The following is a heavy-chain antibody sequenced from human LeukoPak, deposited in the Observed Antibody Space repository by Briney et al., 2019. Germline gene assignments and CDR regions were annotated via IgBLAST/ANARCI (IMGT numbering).Heavy chain of an antibody. CDR1: RFTFSNAW. CDR3: TTDRDYGDYPEYYFDY. Sequence: GGSLRLSCAASRFTFSNAWMSWVRQAPGKGLEWVGHIKSKTDGGTTDYAAPVKSRFTISRDDSKNTLYLQMNSLRTEDTAVYYCTTDRDYGDYPEYYFDYWGQGTLVTVSS. V-gene: IGHV3-15*01. CDR2: IKSKTDGGTT. D-gene: IGHD4-17*01. J-gene: IGHJ4*02.